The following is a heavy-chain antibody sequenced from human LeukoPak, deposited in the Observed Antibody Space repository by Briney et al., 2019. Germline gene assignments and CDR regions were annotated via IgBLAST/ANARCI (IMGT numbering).Heavy chain of an antibody. D-gene: IGHD2-15*01. CDR2: IRYDGSNK. Sequence: GGSLRLSCAASGFTFSSYGMHWVRQAPGKGLEWVAFIRYDGSNKYYADSVKGRFTISRDNSKNTLYLQMNSLRAEDTAVYYCANRYCSGGSCYSNYWGQGTLVTVSS. CDR1: GFTFSSYG. J-gene: IGHJ4*02. V-gene: IGHV3-30*02. CDR3: ANRYCSGGSCYSNY.